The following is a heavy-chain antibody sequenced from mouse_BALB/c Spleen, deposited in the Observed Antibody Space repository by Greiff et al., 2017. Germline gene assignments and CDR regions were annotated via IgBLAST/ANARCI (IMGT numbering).Heavy chain of an antibody. Sequence: QVQLQQSGPGLVQPSQSLSITCTVSGFSLTSYGVHWVRQSPGKGLEWLGVIWSGGSTDYNAAFISRLSISKDNSKSQVFFKMNSLQANDTAIYYCAIYGRVAYWGQGTLVTVSA. CDR3: AIYGRVAY. J-gene: IGHJ3*01. D-gene: IGHD1-1*01. CDR2: IWSGGST. CDR1: GFSLTSYG. V-gene: IGHV2-2*02.